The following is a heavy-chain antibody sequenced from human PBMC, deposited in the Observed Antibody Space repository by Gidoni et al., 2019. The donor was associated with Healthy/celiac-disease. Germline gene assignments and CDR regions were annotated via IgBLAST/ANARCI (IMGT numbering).Heavy chain of an antibody. J-gene: IGHJ6*02. Sequence: QVQLVQSGAELMKPGSSVKVSCKASGGTFSRYAISWVRQAPGQGLEWMGGIIPSFGTANYAQKFQGRVTITADEATSTAYMELSSLRSEDTAVYYCARLSIAVAGTSPYGMDVWGQGTTVTVSS. V-gene: IGHV1-69*01. CDR1: GGTFSRYA. CDR3: ARLSIAVAGTSPYGMDV. CDR2: IIPSFGTA. D-gene: IGHD6-19*01.